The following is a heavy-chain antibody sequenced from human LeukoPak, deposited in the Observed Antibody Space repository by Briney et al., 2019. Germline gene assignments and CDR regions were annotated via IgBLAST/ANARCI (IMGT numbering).Heavy chain of an antibody. CDR1: GGSISSYY. V-gene: IGHV4-59*08. CDR2: IYYSGST. J-gene: IGHJ4*02. D-gene: IGHD6-6*01. CDR3: ARAKYEMFEYSSSSGYFDY. Sequence: SETLSLTCTVSGGSISSYYWSWIRQPPGKGLEWIGYIYYSGSTNYNPSLKSRVTISVDTSKNQFSLKLNSVTAADTAVYYCARAKYEMFEYSSSSGYFDYWGQGTLVTVSS.